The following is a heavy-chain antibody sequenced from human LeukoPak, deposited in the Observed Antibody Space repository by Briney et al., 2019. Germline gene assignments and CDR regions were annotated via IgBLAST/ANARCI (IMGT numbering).Heavy chain of an antibody. V-gene: IGHV3-23*01. CDR3: AKDAQGQRWSYYYYYGMDV. CDR1: GFTFNNYI. Sequence: GGSLRLSCAASGFTFNNYIMTWVRQAPGKGLEWVSVISGSGGSTYYADSVKGRFTISRDNSKNTLYLQMNSLRAEDTAVYYCAKDAQGQRWSYYYYYGMDVWGQGTTVTVSS. CDR2: ISGSGGST. D-gene: IGHD5-18*01. J-gene: IGHJ6*02.